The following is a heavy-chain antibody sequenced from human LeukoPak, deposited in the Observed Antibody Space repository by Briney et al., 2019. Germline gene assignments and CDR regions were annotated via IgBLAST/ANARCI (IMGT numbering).Heavy chain of an antibody. CDR1: GFIFSSYG. V-gene: IGHV3-30*02. CDR3: AKDLMRDQWFGES. CDR2: IRYDGGDK. Sequence: GGSLRLSCAASGFIFSSYGMHWVRQAPGKGLEWASFIRYDGGDKFYAESVKGRFTISRDNSRNTVYLQMNSLRDEDTAVYYCAKDLMRDQWFGESWGLGTLVTVSS. D-gene: IGHD3-10*01. J-gene: IGHJ5*02.